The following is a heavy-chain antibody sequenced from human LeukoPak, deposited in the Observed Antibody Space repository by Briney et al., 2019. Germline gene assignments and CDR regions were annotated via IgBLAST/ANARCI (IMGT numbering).Heavy chain of an antibody. Sequence: SVKVSCKASGGTFSSYAISWVRRAPGQGPEWMGRIIPIFGTANYAQKFQGRVTITADKSTSTAYMELSSLRSEDTAVYYCARDLEYYYDVWGQGTLVTVSS. CDR3: ARDLEYYYDV. CDR2: IIPIFGTA. J-gene: IGHJ4*02. CDR1: GGTFSSYA. V-gene: IGHV1-69*06. D-gene: IGHD3-22*01.